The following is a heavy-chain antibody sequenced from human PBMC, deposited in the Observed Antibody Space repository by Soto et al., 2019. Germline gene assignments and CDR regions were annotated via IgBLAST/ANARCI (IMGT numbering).Heavy chain of an antibody. V-gene: IGHV3-23*01. CDR1: GFTFSSYA. D-gene: IGHD1-26*01. CDR2: ISGSGGST. CDR3: AKFLGSIVGATTYYYYGMDV. J-gene: IGHJ6*02. Sequence: GGSLRLSCAASGFTFSSYAMSWVRQAPGKGLEWVSAISGSGGSTYYADSVKGRFTISRDNSKNTLYLQMNSLRAEDTAVYYCAKFLGSIVGATTYYYYGMDVWGQGTTVTVSS.